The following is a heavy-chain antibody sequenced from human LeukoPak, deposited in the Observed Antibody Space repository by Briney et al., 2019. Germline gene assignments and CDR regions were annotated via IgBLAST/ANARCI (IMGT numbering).Heavy chain of an antibody. D-gene: IGHD3-10*01. J-gene: IGHJ4*02. Sequence: TLPLTCTVSSGSISSSNYYWSWIRQPAGGGLEWIGRISTIGITNYNPSLISRVTISIDTSKNQFSLKLSSVTAADTAVYYCARVLMPVGSGSPPDYWGQGTLVTVSS. CDR3: ARVLMPVGSGSPPDY. CDR2: ISTIGIT. V-gene: IGHV4-61*02. CDR1: SGSISSSNYY.